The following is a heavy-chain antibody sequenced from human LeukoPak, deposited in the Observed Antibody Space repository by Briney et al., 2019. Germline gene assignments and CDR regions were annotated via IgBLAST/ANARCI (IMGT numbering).Heavy chain of an antibody. V-gene: IGHV4-34*01. CDR3: ARATAKRLRDY. D-gene: IGHD2-15*01. Sequence: SETLSLTCAVYGGSFSGYYWSWIRQPPGKGLEWIGEINHSGSTNYNPSLKSRVTISVDTSKNQFSLKLSSVTAADTAVYYCARATAKRLRDYWGQGTLVTVSS. J-gene: IGHJ4*02. CDR1: GGSFSGYY. CDR2: INHSGST.